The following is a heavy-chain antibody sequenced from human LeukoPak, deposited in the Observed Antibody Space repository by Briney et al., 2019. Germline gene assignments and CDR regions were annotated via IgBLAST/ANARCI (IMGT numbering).Heavy chain of an antibody. V-gene: IGHV4-31*03. CDR1: GVPVSDGRYY. J-gene: IGHJ3*02. Sequence: SQTLSLTCSVSGVPVSDGRYYWTWIRQYPGKGLEWIGYKYYSGSAKCNPSLESRLTISIDTSKNQFSLRLSSVTAADTATYYCATPYCSSISCLDVFNMWGQGTRVTVSS. D-gene: IGHD2-2*01. CDR3: ATPYCSSISCLDVFNM. CDR2: KYYSGSA.